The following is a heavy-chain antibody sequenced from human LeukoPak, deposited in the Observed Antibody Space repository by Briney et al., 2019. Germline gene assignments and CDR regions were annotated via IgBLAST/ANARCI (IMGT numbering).Heavy chain of an antibody. D-gene: IGHD3-22*01. J-gene: IGHJ4*02. Sequence: GGSLRLSCVVSRLTFNSNAMYWVRQAPGKGLEWVSGISVSGGSEYYADSVKGRFSVSRDNSKHAVYLQMNSLRAEDTAVYFCASHAHDYDSSGYFDSWGQGALVTVSS. CDR3: ASHAHDYDSSGYFDS. CDR2: ISVSGGSE. CDR1: RLTFNSNA. V-gene: IGHV3-23*01.